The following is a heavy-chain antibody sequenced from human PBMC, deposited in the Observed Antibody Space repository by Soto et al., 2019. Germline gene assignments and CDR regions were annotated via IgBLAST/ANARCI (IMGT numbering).Heavy chain of an antibody. D-gene: IGHD1-26*01. V-gene: IGHV3-33*01. CDR2: IWYDGSNK. J-gene: IGHJ4*02. Sequence: QVQLVESGGGVVQPGRSLRLSCAASGFTFSSYGMHWVRQAPGKGLEWVAVIWYDGSNKYYADSVKGRFTISRDNSKNTLYLQMNSLRAEDTAVYYCARGTDLNSGSYLYGLKRPYYFDYWGQGTLVTVSS. CDR3: ARGTDLNSGSYLYGLKRPYYFDY. CDR1: GFTFSSYG.